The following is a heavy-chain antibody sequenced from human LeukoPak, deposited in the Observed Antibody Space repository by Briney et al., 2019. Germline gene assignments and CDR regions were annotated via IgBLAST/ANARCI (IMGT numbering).Heavy chain of an antibody. CDR3: ARDVHGDYGSGWFDP. CDR1: GGTFNNPA. J-gene: IGHJ5*02. D-gene: IGHD4-17*01. Sequence: ASVKVSCKTSGGTFNNPAISWVRQAPGQGLEWLGGIMPLFGTAGYAQKFQGRVTITKDESTRTVYLELTSLTSDDTAVYYCARDVHGDYGSGWFDPWGQGTLVSVSS. V-gene: IGHV1-69*05. CDR2: IMPLFGTA.